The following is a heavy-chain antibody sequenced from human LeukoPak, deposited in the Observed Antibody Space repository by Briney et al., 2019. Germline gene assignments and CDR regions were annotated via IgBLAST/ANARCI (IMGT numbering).Heavy chain of an antibody. CDR3: ARSLPNPRFLEWLPKDY. V-gene: IGHV4-34*01. CDR1: GGSFSGYY. D-gene: IGHD3-3*01. J-gene: IGHJ4*02. CDR2: INHSGST. Sequence: SETLSLTCALSGGSFSGYYWSWIRQPPGKGREWMGEINHSGSTNYNPSLKSRVTISVDTSKNQFSLKLSSVTAADTAVYYCARSLPNPRFLEWLPKDYWGQGTLVTVSS.